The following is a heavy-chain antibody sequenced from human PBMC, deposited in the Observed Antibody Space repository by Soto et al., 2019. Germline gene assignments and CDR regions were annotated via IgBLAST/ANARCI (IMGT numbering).Heavy chain of an antibody. D-gene: IGHD3-3*01. J-gene: IGHJ4*02. V-gene: IGHV5-10-1*03. CDR1: GYSFTSYW. CDR2: IDTTDSHA. CDR3: TSLAWSGSQAF. Sequence: EVQLVQSGTEVKKPGESLRISCTGSGYSFTSYWISWVRQMPGKGLEWMGRIDTTDSHASYSPSFQGHVTISVDKSISTAYLQWSSLRASDTALYYCTSLAWSGSQAFWGQGALVTVSS.